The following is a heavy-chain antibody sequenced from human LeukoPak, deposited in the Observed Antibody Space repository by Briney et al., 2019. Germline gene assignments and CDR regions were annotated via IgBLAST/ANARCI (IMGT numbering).Heavy chain of an antibody. CDR3: AREPYCSSTSCFHMDV. CDR2: TYTSGNT. D-gene: IGHD2-2*01. Sequence: PSETLSLTCTVSGGSISSYYWSWIRQPAGEGLEWIGRTYTSGNTHYNPSIKSRATMSVDTSKNQFSLKLSSVTAADTAVYYCAREPYCSSTSCFHMDVWGKGTTVTVSS. CDR1: GGSISSYY. J-gene: IGHJ6*03. V-gene: IGHV4-4*07.